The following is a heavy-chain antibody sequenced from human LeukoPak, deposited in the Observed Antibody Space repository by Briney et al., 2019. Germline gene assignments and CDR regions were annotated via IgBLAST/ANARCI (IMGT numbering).Heavy chain of an antibody. CDR2: IYHSGST. D-gene: IGHD1-1*01. J-gene: IGHJ3*02. CDR1: GYSISSGYY. CDR3: ARLSRYLERVPGDAFDI. Sequence: SETLSLTCTVSGYSISSGYYWGWIRQPPGKGLEWIGSIYHSGSTYYNPSLKSRVTISVDTSKNQFSLKLSSVTAADTAVYYCARLSRYLERVPGDAFDIWGQGTMVTVSS. V-gene: IGHV4-38-2*02.